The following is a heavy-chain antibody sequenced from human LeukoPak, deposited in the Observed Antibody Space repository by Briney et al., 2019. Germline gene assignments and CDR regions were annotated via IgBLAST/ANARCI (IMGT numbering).Heavy chain of an antibody. V-gene: IGHV3-23*01. CDR1: GFTFSTYW. Sequence: GGSLRLSCAASGFTFSTYWMSWVRQAPGKGLEWVSAISGSGGSTYYADSVKGRFTISRDISKNTLYLQMNSLRTEDTAVYYCAKRQSREFDYWGQGTLVTVSS. CDR3: AKRQSREFDY. J-gene: IGHJ4*02. CDR2: ISGSGGST.